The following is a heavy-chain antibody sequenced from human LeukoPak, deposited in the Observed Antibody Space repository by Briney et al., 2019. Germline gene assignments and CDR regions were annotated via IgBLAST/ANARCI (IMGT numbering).Heavy chain of an antibody. Sequence: GGSLRLSCAASGFTFSSYWMSWVRQATGKGLEWVANIKQDGSEKYYVDSVKGRFTISRDNAKNSLYLQMNSLRAEDTAVYYCASHYDYVWGSYRQFDYWGQGTLVTVSS. CDR3: ASHYDYVWGSYRQFDY. V-gene: IGHV3-7*01. J-gene: IGHJ4*02. CDR2: IKQDGSEK. CDR1: GFTFSSYW. D-gene: IGHD3-16*02.